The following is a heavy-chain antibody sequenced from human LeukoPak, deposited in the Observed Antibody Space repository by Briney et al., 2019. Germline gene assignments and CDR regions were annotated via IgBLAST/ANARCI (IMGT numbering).Heavy chain of an antibody. Sequence: GGSLRLSCAASGFTFSTYAFSWVRQAPGKGLDWVSGIHGNVDRTFYADSVKGRFTISRDNSKNTLYLQMNSLGGDDTAIYYCARGYGPQSFNEPEYWGQGTLVTVSS. CDR2: IHGNVDRT. J-gene: IGHJ4*02. V-gene: IGHV3-23*01. CDR1: GFTFSTYA. D-gene: IGHD4-17*01. CDR3: ARGYGPQSFNEPEY.